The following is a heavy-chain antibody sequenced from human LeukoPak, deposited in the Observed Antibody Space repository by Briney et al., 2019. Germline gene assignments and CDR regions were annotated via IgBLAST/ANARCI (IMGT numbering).Heavy chain of an antibody. V-gene: IGHV4-30-4*08. Sequence: SETLSLTCTVSGGSISSGDYYWSWIRQPPGKGLEWIGYTYYSGSTYYNPSLKSRVTISVDTSKNQFSLKLSSVTAADTAVYYCARDVVHSSSSTTTHNWFDPRGQGTLVTVSS. CDR1: GGSISSGDYY. D-gene: IGHD6-6*01. CDR3: ARDVVHSSSSTTTHNWFDP. J-gene: IGHJ5*02. CDR2: TYYSGST.